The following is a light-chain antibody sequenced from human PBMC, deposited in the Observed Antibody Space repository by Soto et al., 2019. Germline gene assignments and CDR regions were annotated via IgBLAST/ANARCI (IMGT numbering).Light chain of an antibody. V-gene: IGKV1-5*03. CDR2: KAS. J-gene: IGKJ2*01. CDR3: QQYDSYSRYT. Sequence: DIPMTQSPSTLSASVGDRVTITCRASQSISSWLAWYQQKPGKAPKLLIYKASSLESSEPSRFSGSGSGTDFTLTISSLQPDDFATYYFQQYDSYSRYTFGQGTKLEIK. CDR1: QSISSW.